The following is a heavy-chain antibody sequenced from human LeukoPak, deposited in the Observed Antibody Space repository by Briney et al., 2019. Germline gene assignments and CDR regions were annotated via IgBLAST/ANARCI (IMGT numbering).Heavy chain of an antibody. D-gene: IGHD1-26*01. CDR1: GFTVSSNY. CDR3: ARRLGGLDRYYYYGMDV. J-gene: IGHJ6*02. V-gene: IGHV3-53*01. Sequence: PGGSLRLSCAASGFTVSSNYMSWVRQAPGKGLEWVSVIYSGGSTYYADSVKGRFTISRDNSKNTLYLQMNSLRAEDTAVYYCARRLGGLDRYYYYGMDVWGQGTTVTVSS. CDR2: IYSGGST.